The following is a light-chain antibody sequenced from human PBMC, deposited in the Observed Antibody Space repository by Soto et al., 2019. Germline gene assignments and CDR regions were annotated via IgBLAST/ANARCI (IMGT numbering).Light chain of an antibody. CDR2: EVT. Sequence: QSALTQPASVSGSPGQSITISCTGTSSDVGGYNYVSWYQQHPGKAPKLVIYEVTKRPSGVSNRFSGSKSGNTASLTISGLQAEDENDYYCSSYTSTNHVVFGGGTKVTVL. CDR3: SSYTSTNHVV. CDR1: SSDVGGYNY. J-gene: IGLJ2*01. V-gene: IGLV2-14*01.